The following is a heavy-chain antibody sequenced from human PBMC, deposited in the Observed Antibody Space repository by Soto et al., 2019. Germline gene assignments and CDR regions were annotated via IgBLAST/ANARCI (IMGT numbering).Heavy chain of an antibody. J-gene: IGHJ6*02. CDR2: IIPIPGTA. D-gene: IGHD2-2*01. Sequence: QVQLVQSGAEVKKPGSSVKVSCKASGGTFGSYAISWVRQAPGQGLEWMGGIIPIPGTANYAQKLQGRVTIAGDESTSTAYMGLSSLRSEDTAVYYCARSQGSSTSLEIYYYYYYGMDVWGQGTTVTVSS. CDR1: GGTFGSYA. V-gene: IGHV1-69*01. CDR3: ARSQGSSTSLEIYYYYYYGMDV.